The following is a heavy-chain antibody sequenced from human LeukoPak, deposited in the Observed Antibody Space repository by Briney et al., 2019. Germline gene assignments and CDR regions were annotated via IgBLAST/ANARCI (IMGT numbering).Heavy chain of an antibody. V-gene: IGHV4-34*01. D-gene: IGHD3-22*01. CDR2: INHSGST. CDR1: GGSFSGYY. J-gene: IGHJ4*02. Sequence: SETLSLTCAVYGGSFSGYYWSWIRQPPGKGLEGIGEINHSGSTNYNPSLKSRVTISVDTSKNQFSLKLSSVTSADTAVYYCARVTLYYYDSSGYYAPFDYWGQGTLVTVSS. CDR3: ARVTLYYYDSSGYYAPFDY.